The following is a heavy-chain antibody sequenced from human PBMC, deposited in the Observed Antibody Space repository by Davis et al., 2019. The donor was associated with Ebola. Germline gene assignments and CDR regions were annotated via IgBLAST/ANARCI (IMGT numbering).Heavy chain of an antibody. J-gene: IGHJ4*02. Sequence: GESLKISCAASGFTFSPFHMNWVRQAPGKGLEWISYIDASGTSIYYAGSVKGRFITSRDNARNALYLQMDSLRAEDTAIYYCAREELRCGGDCHVYWGQGALVTVSS. CDR3: AREELRCGGDCHVY. CDR2: IDASGTSI. V-gene: IGHV3-21*04. D-gene: IGHD2-21*01. CDR1: GFTFSPFH.